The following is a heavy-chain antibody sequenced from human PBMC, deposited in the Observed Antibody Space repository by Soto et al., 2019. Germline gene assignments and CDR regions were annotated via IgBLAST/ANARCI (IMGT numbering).Heavy chain of an antibody. CDR1: SECLYRWS. CDR3: TRLGCSGGSCPFDP. J-gene: IGHJ5*02. Sequence: SETMSLERGVVSECLYRWSSYQYRQHPGKGLEWIGEINHSGSTNYNPSLKGRVTMSADTSKNQFSLRLSSVTAADTAVYFCTRLGCSGGSCPFDPWGQGTLVTVSS. D-gene: IGHD2-15*01. V-gene: IGHV4-34*01. CDR2: INHSGST.